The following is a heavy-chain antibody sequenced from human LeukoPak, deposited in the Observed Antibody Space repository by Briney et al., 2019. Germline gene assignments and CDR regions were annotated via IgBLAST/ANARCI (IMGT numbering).Heavy chain of an antibody. J-gene: IGHJ4*02. CDR2: IHYDGTNE. CDR1: GFTFSSYG. D-gene: IGHD3-10*01. Sequence: GSLRLSCAASGFTFSSYGMHWVRQAPGKGLEWVAFIHYDGTNEYYADSVKGRFTISRDNAKNPLYLQMNSLRAEDTAVYYCARGGSHPGYWGQGTLVTVSS. V-gene: IGHV3-30*02. CDR3: ARGGSHPGY.